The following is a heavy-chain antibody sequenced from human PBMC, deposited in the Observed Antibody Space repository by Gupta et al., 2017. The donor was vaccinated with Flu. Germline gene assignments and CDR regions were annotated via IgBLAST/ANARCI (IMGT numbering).Heavy chain of an antibody. J-gene: IGHJ5*02. V-gene: IGHV3-23*01. CDR1: GFTFRSYA. CDR3: AKDQGVGVNKNNWFDP. Sequence: EVQLLESGGGLVQPGGSLRLSCAASGFTFRSYAMNWVRQAPGKGLEWVSCISGSGGNTYYADSVKGRFTISRDNSKNTLYLQMSSLRAEDTAVYYCAKDQGVGVNKNNWFDPWGQGALVTVSS. D-gene: IGHD1-26*01. CDR2: ISGSGGNT.